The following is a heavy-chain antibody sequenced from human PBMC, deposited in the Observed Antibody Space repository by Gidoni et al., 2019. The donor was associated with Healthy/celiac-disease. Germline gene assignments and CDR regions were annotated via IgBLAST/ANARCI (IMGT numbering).Heavy chain of an antibody. Sequence: QVQLVESGGGVVQPGRSLRLSCAASGFTFSSYGMHWVRQAPGKGLEGVAVIWYDGSNKYYADSVKGRFTISRDNSKNTLYLQMNSLRAEDTAVYYCARAQRELPGLGGGMDVWGQGTTVTVSS. CDR1: GFTFSSYG. CDR3: ARAQRELPGLGGGMDV. J-gene: IGHJ6*02. V-gene: IGHV3-33*01. CDR2: IWYDGSNK. D-gene: IGHD1-7*01.